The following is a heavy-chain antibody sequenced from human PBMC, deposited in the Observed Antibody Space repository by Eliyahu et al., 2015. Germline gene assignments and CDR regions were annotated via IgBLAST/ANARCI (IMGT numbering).Heavy chain of an antibody. CDR3: ARSPHITMVQRYDY. CDR1: GGSISSYY. D-gene: IGHD3-10*01. J-gene: IGHJ4*02. V-gene: IGHV4-59*08. Sequence: QVQLQESGPGLVKPSETLSLTXTVSGGSISSYYWSWIRQPPGKGLEWIGYIYYSGSTNYNPSLKSRVTISVDTSKNQFSLKLSSVTAADTAVYYCARSPHITMVQRYDYWGQGTLVTVSS. CDR2: IYYSGST.